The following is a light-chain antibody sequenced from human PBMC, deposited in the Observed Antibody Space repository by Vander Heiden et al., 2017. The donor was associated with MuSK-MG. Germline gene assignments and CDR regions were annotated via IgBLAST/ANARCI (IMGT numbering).Light chain of an antibody. J-gene: IGLJ2*01. CDR2: DVS. CDR1: SSDVGGYNY. Sequence: QSALTQPASVSRPPGQSNTISCTGTSSDVGGYNYVSCYQQHPRQAPNLMINDVSNRPSGVSNRFSGSKSGNTASLTISGLQAEGEADYYCSSYTSSSTLVFGGGTKLTVL. CDR3: SSYTSSSTLV. V-gene: IGLV2-14*03.